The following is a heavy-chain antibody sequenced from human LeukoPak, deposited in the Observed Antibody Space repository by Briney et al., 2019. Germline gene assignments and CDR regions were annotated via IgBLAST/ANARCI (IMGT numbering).Heavy chain of an antibody. CDR3: AKAGGFSGLY. CDR1: GDSVSSGYYY. CDR2: IFYSGTT. Sequence: SETLSLTCSVSGDSVSSGYYYWSWIRQPPGKGLEWIGYIFYSGTTNYNPSLQSRVTISIDTSRNQFSLKLTSLTAADTAVYYCAKAGGFSGLYWGQGMLVTVSS. V-gene: IGHV4-61*01. D-gene: IGHD5-12*01. J-gene: IGHJ4*02.